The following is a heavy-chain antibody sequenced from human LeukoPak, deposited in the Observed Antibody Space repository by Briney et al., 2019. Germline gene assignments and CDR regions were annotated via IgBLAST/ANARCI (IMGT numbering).Heavy chain of an antibody. V-gene: IGHV1-2*02. CDR2: INPNSGGT. Sequence: ASVKVSCKASGYTFIGYYIHWVRQAPGQGLEWMGWINPNSGGTNYAQKFQGRVTMTRDTSISTAYMELSRLRSDDTAVYYCARAGYSSSWTLPYYGDYEDYWGQGTLVTVSS. J-gene: IGHJ4*02. CDR1: GYTFIGYY. D-gene: IGHD6-13*01. CDR3: ARAGYSSSWTLPYYGDYEDY.